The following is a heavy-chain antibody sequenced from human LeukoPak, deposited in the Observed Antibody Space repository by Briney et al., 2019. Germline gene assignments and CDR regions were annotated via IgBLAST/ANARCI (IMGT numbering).Heavy chain of an antibody. V-gene: IGHV1-69*01. CDR3: ATRLYSGYDYSYYFDY. CDR2: IIPICGTA. D-gene: IGHD5-12*01. CDR1: GGTFSSYA. J-gene: IGHJ4*02. Sequence: SVKVSCKASGGTFSSYAISWVRQPPGQGLEWMGGIIPICGTANYAQKFQGRVTITADESTSTAYMELSSPRSEDTAVYYCATRLYSGYDYSYYFDYWGQGTLVTVSS.